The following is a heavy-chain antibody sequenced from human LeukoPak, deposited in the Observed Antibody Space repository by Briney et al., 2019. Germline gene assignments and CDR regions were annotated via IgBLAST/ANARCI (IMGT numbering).Heavy chain of an antibody. D-gene: IGHD6-13*01. J-gene: IGHJ6*02. Sequence: GVSLRLSCAASGFTVNSNYMSWVRQAPGKGLEWVSLIYTGGSTYYADSVRGRFTISGDNSKNTLYLQMNSLRPEDTAIYYCARGFGKAAADVFGGYTMDVWGQGTTVTVSS. CDR2: IYTGGST. V-gene: IGHV3-66*02. CDR3: ARGFGKAAADVFGGYTMDV. CDR1: GFTVNSNY.